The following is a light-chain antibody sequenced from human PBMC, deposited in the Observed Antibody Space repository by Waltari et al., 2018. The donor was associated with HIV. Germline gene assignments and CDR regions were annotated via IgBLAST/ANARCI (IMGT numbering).Light chain of an antibody. CDR2: AAS. J-gene: IGKJ3*01. CDR1: QSISVY. CDR3: QQSFSGLT. Sequence: DIQMTQSPPSLSASLGDRVIITCRASQSISVYLNWYQQKPGRAPKLLIYAASSLHTGVPPSFSASGSGTEFTLTINSLQPEDFATYYCQQSFSGLTFGPGTKVDV. V-gene: IGKV1-39*01.